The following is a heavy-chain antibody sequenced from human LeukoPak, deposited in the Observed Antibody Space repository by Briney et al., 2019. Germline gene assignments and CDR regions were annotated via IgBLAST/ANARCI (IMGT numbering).Heavy chain of an antibody. CDR2: ISGSGGST. V-gene: IGHV3-23*01. J-gene: IGHJ4*02. CDR3: ASHVDTAMVAPFGY. D-gene: IGHD5-18*01. Sequence: GGSLRLSCAASGFTFSSYAMSWVRQAPGKGLEWVSAISGSGGSTYYADSVKGRFTIPRDNSKNTLYLQMNSLRAEDTAVYYCASHVDTAMVAPFGYWGQGTLVTVSS. CDR1: GFTFSSYA.